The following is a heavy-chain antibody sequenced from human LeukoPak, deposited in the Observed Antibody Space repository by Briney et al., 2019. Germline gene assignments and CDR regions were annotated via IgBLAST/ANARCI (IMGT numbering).Heavy chain of an antibody. CDR1: GFTFSSYA. Sequence: GGSLRLSCAASGFTFSSYAMTWDRQAPGKGLEWVSTILPGGGDTYYADSVKGRFTISRDTSKNTLYPQMNTLRVEDTAVYYCAKAWPAAGTFDPWGQASLVTVSS. CDR3: AKAWPAAGTFDP. J-gene: IGHJ5*02. CDR2: ILPGGGDT. D-gene: IGHD6-13*01. V-gene: IGHV3-23*01.